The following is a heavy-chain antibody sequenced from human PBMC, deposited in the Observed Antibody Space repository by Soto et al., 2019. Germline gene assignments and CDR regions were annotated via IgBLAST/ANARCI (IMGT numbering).Heavy chain of an antibody. CDR2: IWYDGSNK. V-gene: IGHV3-33*01. D-gene: IGHD3-16*02. Sequence: GGSLRLSCAASGFTFSSYGMHWVRQAPGKGLEWVAVIWYDGSNKYYADSVKGRFTISRDNSKNTLYLQMNSLRAEDTAVYYCATLLTKLWYYDYIWGSYRQSGAHDAFDIWGQGTMVTVSS. CDR3: ATLLTKLWYYDYIWGSYRQSGAHDAFDI. J-gene: IGHJ3*02. CDR1: GFTFSSYG.